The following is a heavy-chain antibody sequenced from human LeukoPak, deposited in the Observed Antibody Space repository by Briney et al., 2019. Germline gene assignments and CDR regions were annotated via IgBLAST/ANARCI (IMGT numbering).Heavy chain of an antibody. CDR1: GFTFSSYA. Sequence: PGGSLRLSCAASGFTFSSYAMTWVRQAPGKGLEFVSATSGSGGSTYYADSVKGRFTISRDNSKNTLYLQIKTLRAETTAVYYLPKTSGYSYQYYFDFWGQGTLVTVSS. D-gene: IGHD5-18*01. V-gene: IGHV3-23*01. CDR2: TSGSGGST. CDR3: PKTSGYSYQYYFDF. J-gene: IGHJ4*02.